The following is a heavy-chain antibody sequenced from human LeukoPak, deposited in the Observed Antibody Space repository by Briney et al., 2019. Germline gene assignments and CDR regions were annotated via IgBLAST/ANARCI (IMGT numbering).Heavy chain of an antibody. CDR2: IYYSGST. V-gene: IGHV4-59*07. D-gene: IGHD1-1*01. CDR1: AGSISSYY. Sequence: LDTLSLTCTVSAGSISSYYWSWIRQPPGKGLEWIGYIYYSGSTNYNPSLKSRVTISVDTSKNQFSLRLSSVTAADTAVYYCARSTSIIWFDPWGQGTRVTVSS. J-gene: IGHJ5*02. CDR3: ARSTSIIWFDP.